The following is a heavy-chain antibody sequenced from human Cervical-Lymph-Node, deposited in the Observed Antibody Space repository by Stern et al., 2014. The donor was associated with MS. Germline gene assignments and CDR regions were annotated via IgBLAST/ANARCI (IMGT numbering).Heavy chain of an antibody. CDR2: IYPGDSDT. CDR1: GYSFTHFW. CDR3: AIMRGDSGLHY. Sequence: EVHLVESGAEVKKPGESLSISCKGSGYSFTHFWVGWVRQMPGKGLEWMGIIYPGDSDTRYSPSFQGQVTISADRSINTAYLQWSSLKASDTAIYYCAIMRGDSGLHYWGQGTLVTVSS. D-gene: IGHD3-16*01. J-gene: IGHJ4*02. V-gene: IGHV5-51*03.